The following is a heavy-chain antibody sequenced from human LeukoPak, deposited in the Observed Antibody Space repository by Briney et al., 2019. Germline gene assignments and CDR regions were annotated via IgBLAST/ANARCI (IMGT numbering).Heavy chain of an antibody. Sequence: SETLSLTCTVSGGSINNFYWNWIRQPPGKGLEWIGYIYYSGSTKYNPSLKSRVTISVDTSKSQFSLKLTSVTAADTAVYYCARLGIGVVPSAMLGDYYFDYWGQGTLVTVSS. D-gene: IGHD2-2*01. CDR2: IYYSGST. J-gene: IGHJ4*02. V-gene: IGHV4-59*08. CDR3: ARLGIGVVPSAMLGDYYFDY. CDR1: GGSINNFY.